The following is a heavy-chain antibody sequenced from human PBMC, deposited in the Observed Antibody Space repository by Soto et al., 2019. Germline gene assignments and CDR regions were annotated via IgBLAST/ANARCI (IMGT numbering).Heavy chain of an antibody. Sequence: EVQLVESGGGLVQPGGSLRLSCAASGFTSSSYWMTWVRQAPGKGLEWVANIAQDGSEKHYVDSVKGRFTISRDNGKNSQSLQMNSLRAEDTAVYYCARGTELRYCTSSSCPGLDVWGQGTTVTVSS. J-gene: IGHJ6*02. CDR3: ARGTELRYCTSSSCPGLDV. V-gene: IGHV3-7*03. D-gene: IGHD2-2*01. CDR1: GFTSSSYW. CDR2: IAQDGSEK.